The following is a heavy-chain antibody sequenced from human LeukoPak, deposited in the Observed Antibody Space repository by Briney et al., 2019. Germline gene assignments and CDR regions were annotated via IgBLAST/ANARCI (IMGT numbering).Heavy chain of an antibody. CDR3: ASGMVRGVTQYYYMDV. J-gene: IGHJ6*03. V-gene: IGHV1-18*01. CDR1: GYTFTSYG. CDR2: ISAYNGST. D-gene: IGHD3-10*01. Sequence: ASVKVSCKASGYTFTSYGISWVRQAPGQGLEWMGWISAYNGSTNYAQKLQGRVTMTTDTSTSTAYMELRSLRSDDTAVYYCASGMVRGVTQYYYMDVWGKGTTVTVSS.